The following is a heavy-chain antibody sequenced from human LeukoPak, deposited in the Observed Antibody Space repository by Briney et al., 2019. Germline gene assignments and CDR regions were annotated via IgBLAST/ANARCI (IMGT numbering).Heavy chain of an antibody. D-gene: IGHD3-22*01. V-gene: IGHV1-18*01. Sequence: GASVKVSCKASGYTFTSYGISWVRQAPGQGLEWMGWISAYNGNTNYAQKLQGRVTMTTDTSTSTAYMELRSLRSDDTAVYYSARDQGYYYDISGYYYVAYRWFDPWGQGTLVTVSS. CDR2: ISAYNGNT. J-gene: IGHJ5*02. CDR1: GYTFTSYG. CDR3: ARDQGYYYDISGYYYVAYRWFDP.